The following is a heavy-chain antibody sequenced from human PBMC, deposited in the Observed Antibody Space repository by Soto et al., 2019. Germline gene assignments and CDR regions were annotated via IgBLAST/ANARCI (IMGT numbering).Heavy chain of an antibody. D-gene: IGHD3-22*01. CDR2: ISWNSGTI. Sequence: EVQLVESGGGLVQPGRSLRLSCAASGFTFDDYAMHWVRQAPGKGLEWVSGISWNSGTIGYADSVKGRFTISRDNAKNFLYLQMNSLRNEDTALYYCTKGTWYYYDRSGYLDYWGQGTLVTVSS. J-gene: IGHJ4*02. V-gene: IGHV3-9*01. CDR3: TKGTWYYYDRSGYLDY. CDR1: GFTFDDYA.